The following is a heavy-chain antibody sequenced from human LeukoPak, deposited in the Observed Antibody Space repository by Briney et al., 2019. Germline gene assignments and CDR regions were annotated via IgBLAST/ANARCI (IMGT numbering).Heavy chain of an antibody. J-gene: IGHJ2*01. CDR3: ARDAAAVAGAVYWYFDL. D-gene: IGHD6-19*01. CDR1: GFTFNAYA. Sequence: PGGSLRLSCAASGFTFNAYALNWVRQAPGKGLEWVAVIWYDGSNKYYADSVKGRFTISRDNSKNTVHLQMNSLRAEDTAMYYCARDAAAVAGAVYWYFDLWGRGTLVTVSS. V-gene: IGHV3-33*01. CDR2: IWYDGSNK.